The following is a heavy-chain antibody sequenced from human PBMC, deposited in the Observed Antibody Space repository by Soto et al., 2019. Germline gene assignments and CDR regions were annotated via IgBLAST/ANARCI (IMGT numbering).Heavy chain of an antibody. D-gene: IGHD3-3*01. CDR3: ARDSYDFWSGYGVHSLYYYYGMDV. Sequence: GGSLRLSCAASGFTFSSYAMHWVRQAPGKGLEWVAVISYDGSNKYYADSVKGRFTISRDNSKNTLYLQMNSLRAEDTAVYYCARDSYDFWSGYGVHSLYYYYGMDVWGQGTTVTVSS. J-gene: IGHJ6*02. CDR2: ISYDGSNK. V-gene: IGHV3-30-3*01. CDR1: GFTFSSYA.